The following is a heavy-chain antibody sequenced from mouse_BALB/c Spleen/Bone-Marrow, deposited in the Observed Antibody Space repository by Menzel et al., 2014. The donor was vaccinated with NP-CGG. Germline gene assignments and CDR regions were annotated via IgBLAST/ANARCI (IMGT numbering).Heavy chain of an antibody. CDR3: AGRGYGYLDY. D-gene: IGHD2-10*02. CDR1: GYTFTSYW. J-gene: IGHJ2*01. CDR2: IFPGTVTP. V-gene: IGHV1S132*01. Sequence: QVQLQQPGAELVKPGASVKLSCKTSGYTFTSYWIQWVKQRPGQGLGWIGEIFPGTVTPYYNEKFKGKATLTMDTSSSTASMQLSSLTSEDSAVYFCAGRGYGYLDYWGQGTTLTVSS.